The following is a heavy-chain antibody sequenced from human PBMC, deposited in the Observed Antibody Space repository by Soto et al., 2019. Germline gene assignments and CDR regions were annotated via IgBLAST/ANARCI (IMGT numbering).Heavy chain of an antibody. J-gene: IGHJ6*02. CDR1: GGTFSSYA. CDR2: IIPIFGTA. D-gene: IGHD2-15*01. Sequence: SVKVSCKASGGTFSSYAISWVRQAPGQGLEWMGGIIPIFGTANYAQKFQGRVTIAADKSTSTAYMELSSLRSEDTAVYYCASGKTKPYYYYYYGMDVWGQGTTVTVSS. V-gene: IGHV1-69*06. CDR3: ASGKTKPYYYYYYGMDV.